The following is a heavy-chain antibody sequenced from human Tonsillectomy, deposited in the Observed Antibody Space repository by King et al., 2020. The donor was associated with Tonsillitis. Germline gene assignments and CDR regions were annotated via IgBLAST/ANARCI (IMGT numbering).Heavy chain of an antibody. J-gene: IGHJ4*02. D-gene: IGHD6-19*01. CDR3: TTVGVAVAGTLSFDY. V-gene: IGHV3-15*07. CDR1: GFTFSNAW. CDR2: IKSKTDGGTT. Sequence: DVQLVESGVGLVKPGGSLRLSCAASGFTFSNAWMNWVRQAPGKGLEWVGRIKSKTDGGTTDYGTSVKGRFTISRDDSKNTLYLQMNSLKTEDTAVYYCTTVGVAVAGTLSFDYWGQGTLVTVSS.